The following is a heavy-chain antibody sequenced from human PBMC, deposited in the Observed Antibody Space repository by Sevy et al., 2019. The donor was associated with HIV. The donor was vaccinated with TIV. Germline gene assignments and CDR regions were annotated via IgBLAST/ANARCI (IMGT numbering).Heavy chain of an antibody. CDR2: IWYDGSNK. CDR3: AREGGGGSSPGFDY. CDR1: GFTFSSYG. J-gene: IGHJ4*02. V-gene: IGHV3-33*01. Sequence: GGSLRLSCAASGFTFSSYGMHWVRQAPGKGLEWVAVIWYDGSNKYYADSVKGRFTISRDKSKNTLSLQMNSLRVEDTAVYYWAREGGGGSSPGFDYWGQGTLVTVSS. D-gene: IGHD6-13*01.